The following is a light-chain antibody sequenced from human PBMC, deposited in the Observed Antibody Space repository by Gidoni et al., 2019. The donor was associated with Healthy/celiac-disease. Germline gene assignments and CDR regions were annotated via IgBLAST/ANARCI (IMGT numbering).Light chain of an antibody. CDR3: QQYGSSPT. J-gene: IGKJ1*01. V-gene: IGKV3-20*01. CDR2: GAS. CDR1: QSVSSSH. Sequence: EIVLTKSPGTLSLSPGERATLSCRASQSVSSSHLAWYQQKPGQAPRLLIYGASSRATGIPDRFSGSGSGTDFTRTISRLEPEDFAVYYCQQYGSSPTFGQGTKVEIK.